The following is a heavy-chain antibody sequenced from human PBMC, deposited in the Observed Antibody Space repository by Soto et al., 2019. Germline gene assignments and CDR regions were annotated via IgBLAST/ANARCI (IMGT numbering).Heavy chain of an antibody. Sequence: GESLKISCKGSGYTFTNYWIGWVRQMPGKGPEWMGIIYPGDSDTKYNPSFQGQVTISADKSITTTYLQWISLKASDTAIYYCAASIFYYGMDVWGQGTTVTVSS. CDR1: GYTFTNYW. J-gene: IGHJ6*02. V-gene: IGHV5-51*01. CDR3: AASIFYYGMDV. CDR2: IYPGDSDT.